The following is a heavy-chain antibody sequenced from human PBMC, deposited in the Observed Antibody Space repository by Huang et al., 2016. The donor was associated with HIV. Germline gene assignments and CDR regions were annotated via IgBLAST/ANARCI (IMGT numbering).Heavy chain of an antibody. CDR2: IKQDGSEK. J-gene: IGHJ4*02. CDR3: ARDHRPYYYDSSGGGNY. CDR1: GFTFSSYW. D-gene: IGHD3-22*01. V-gene: IGHV3-7*01. Sequence: EVQLVESGGGLVQPGGSLRLSCAASGFTFSSYWMSWVRQDPGKGLELVANIKQDGSEKYYVDSVKGRFTISRDNAKNSLYLQMNSLRAEDTAVYYCARDHRPYYYDSSGGGNYWGQGTLVTVSS.